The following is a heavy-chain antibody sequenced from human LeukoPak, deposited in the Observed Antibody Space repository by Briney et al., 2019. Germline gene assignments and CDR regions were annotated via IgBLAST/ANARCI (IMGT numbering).Heavy chain of an antibody. CDR1: GFNFGSYS. Sequence: PGGSLRLSCAASGFNFGSYSMTRVRQAPGKGLEWVSVISADSATTFYADSVKGRFIISRDNSKNTLYLQMSSLRAEDTAVYYCAHGTVYQLDYWGRGTLVTVSS. V-gene: IGHV3-23*01. J-gene: IGHJ4*02. CDR2: ISADSATT. CDR3: AHGTVYQLDY. D-gene: IGHD2-2*01.